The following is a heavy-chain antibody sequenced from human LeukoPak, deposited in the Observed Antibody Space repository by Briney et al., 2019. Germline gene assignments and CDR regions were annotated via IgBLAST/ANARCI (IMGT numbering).Heavy chain of an antibody. CDR2: ISSSSSYI. CDR3: ASQTRDPLWFGETPVDY. D-gene: IGHD3-10*01. V-gene: IGHV3-21*01. J-gene: IGHJ4*02. Sequence: GGSLRLSCAASGFTFSSYSMNWVRQAPGKGLEWVSSISSSSSYIYYADSVKGRFTISRDNAKNSLYLQMNSLRAEDTAVYYCASQTRDPLWFGETPVDYWGQGTLDTVSS. CDR1: GFTFSSYS.